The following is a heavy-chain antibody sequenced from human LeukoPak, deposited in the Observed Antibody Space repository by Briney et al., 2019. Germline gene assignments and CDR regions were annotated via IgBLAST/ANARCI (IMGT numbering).Heavy chain of an antibody. V-gene: IGHV4-34*01. CDR1: GGSFSGYY. D-gene: IGHD3-10*01. CDR3: TSLPYGSGSGDY. J-gene: IGHJ4*02. CDR2: INHSGST. Sequence: SETLSLTCAVYGGSFSGYYWSWIRQPPGKGLEWIGEINHSGSTNYNPSLKSRVTISVDTSKNQFSLKLSSVTAADTAVYYCTSLPYGSGSGDYWGQGTLVTVSS.